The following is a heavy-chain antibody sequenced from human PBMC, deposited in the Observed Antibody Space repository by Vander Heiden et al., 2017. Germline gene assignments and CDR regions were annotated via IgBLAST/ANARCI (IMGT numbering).Heavy chain of an antibody. J-gene: IGHJ6*02. D-gene: IGHD2-2*01. CDR3: ARSPDIVVVPAAMYYYYYYGMDV. Sequence: QVQLVQSGAEVKKPGSSVKVSCKASVGTFSSYAISWVRQAPGQGLEWMGGIIPILGIANYAQKCQGRVTITADKSTSTAYMELSSLRSEDTAVYYCARSPDIVVVPAAMYYYYYYGMDVWGQGTTVTVSS. CDR2: IIPILGIA. V-gene: IGHV1-69*10. CDR1: VGTFSSYA.